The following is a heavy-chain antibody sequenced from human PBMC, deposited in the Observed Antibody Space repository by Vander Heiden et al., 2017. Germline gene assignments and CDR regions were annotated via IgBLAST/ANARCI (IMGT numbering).Heavy chain of an antibody. CDR1: GFTFSDYY. CDR3: ARVCRSMDV. CDR2: ISSSGNTI. Sequence: QVQLVESGGGSVTPGGTLRLSRQAAGFTFSDYYIRWTCQAPGKGLEWVSYISSSGNTICYADSVKSRFTISRDNAKNSLYLQMNSLRAEDTAVYYCARVCRSMDVWGQGITVTVSS. D-gene: IGHD1-1*01. J-gene: IGHJ6*02. V-gene: IGHV3-11*01.